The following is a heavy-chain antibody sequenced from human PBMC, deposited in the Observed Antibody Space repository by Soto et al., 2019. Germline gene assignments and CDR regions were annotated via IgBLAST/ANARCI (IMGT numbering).Heavy chain of an antibody. CDR1: GGSISSGGYY. D-gene: IGHD6-13*01. CDR3: ARDRGQQLADAFDI. Sequence: SETLSLTCTVSGGSISSGGYYWSWIRQHPGKGLEWIGYIYYSGSTYYNPSLKSRVTISVDTSKNQFSLKLSSVTAADTAVYYCARDRGQQLADAFDIWGQGTMVTVSS. J-gene: IGHJ3*02. V-gene: IGHV4-31*03. CDR2: IYYSGST.